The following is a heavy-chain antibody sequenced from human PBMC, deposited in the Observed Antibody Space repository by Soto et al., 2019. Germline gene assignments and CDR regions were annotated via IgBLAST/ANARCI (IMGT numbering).Heavy chain of an antibody. J-gene: IGHJ4*01. V-gene: IGHV6-1*01. CDR1: GDSVSSNIAA. CDR3: VGFYYGSSGLRGHY. CDR2: TYYRSKWYN. Sequence: SQTLSLTCAISGDSVSSNIAAWNWIRQSPSRGLEWLGRTYYRSKWYNDYAVSVKSRITVNPDTSKNKFSLHLNSVSTQDTAVYYRVGFYYGSSGLRGHYGGPGSLVTLSS. D-gene: IGHD3-10*01.